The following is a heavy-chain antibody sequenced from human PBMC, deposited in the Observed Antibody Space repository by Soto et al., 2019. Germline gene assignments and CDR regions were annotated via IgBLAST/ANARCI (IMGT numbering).Heavy chain of an antibody. CDR1: GYTFISYG. J-gene: IGHJ4*02. CDR2: ISAYNDNT. Sequence: QVQLVQSGAEVKKPGAPVKVSCKTSGYTFISYGISWVRQAPGQGLEWMGWISAYNDNTNYAQKFQDRVTLTTDTSTNTAYMELRSLRSDDTAVYYCARADSVTTINFDSWGQGTLVTVSS. V-gene: IGHV1-18*01. D-gene: IGHD4-17*01. CDR3: ARADSVTTINFDS.